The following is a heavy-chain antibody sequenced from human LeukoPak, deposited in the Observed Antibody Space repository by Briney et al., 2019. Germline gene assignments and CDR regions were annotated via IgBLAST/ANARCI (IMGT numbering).Heavy chain of an antibody. J-gene: IGHJ4*02. CDR1: GYTFTGYY. D-gene: IGHD3-22*01. CDR2: INPNNGGT. V-gene: IGHV1-2*02. CDR3: ARHYYDSSGYFDY. Sequence: ASVKVSCKASGYTFTGYYMHWVRQAPGQGLEWMGWINPNNGGTKYAQKFQGRVTMTRDTSISTAYMELSRLRSDDTAVYYCARHYYDSSGYFDYWGQGTLVTVSS.